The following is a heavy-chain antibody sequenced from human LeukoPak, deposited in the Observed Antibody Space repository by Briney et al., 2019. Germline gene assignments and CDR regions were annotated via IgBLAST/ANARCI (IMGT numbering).Heavy chain of an antibody. D-gene: IGHD3-10*01. J-gene: IGHJ3*02. CDR2: ISAGGVST. Sequence: GGSLRLSCAASGFTFTIYAMSWVRQAQGKGVEWVAGISAGGVSTYYADSVKGRFTISRDNSNNTMYMQMNSLREEDTAVYYCAKESGTVLIGVFYIWGQGTIVTLSS. V-gene: IGHV3-23*01. CDR3: AKESGTVLIGVFYI. CDR1: GFTFTIYA.